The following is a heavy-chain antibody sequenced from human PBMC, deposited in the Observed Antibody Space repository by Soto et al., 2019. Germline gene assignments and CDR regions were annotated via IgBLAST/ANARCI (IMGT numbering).Heavy chain of an antibody. V-gene: IGHV4-38-2*01. J-gene: IGHJ4*02. CDR2: IYHSGST. D-gene: IGHD6-13*01. Sequence: KTSETLSLTCAVSGYSISSGYYWGWIRQPPGKGLEWIGSIYHSGSTYYNPSLKSRVTISVDTSKNQFSLKLSSVTAADTAVYYCASRSSSWYRGWGQGTLVTVSS. CDR1: GYSISSGYY. CDR3: ASRSSSWYRG.